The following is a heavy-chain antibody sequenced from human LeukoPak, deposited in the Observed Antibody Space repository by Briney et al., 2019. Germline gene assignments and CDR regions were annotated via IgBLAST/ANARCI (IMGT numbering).Heavy chain of an antibody. CDR1: GFTFSSYS. V-gene: IGHV3-23*01. D-gene: IGHD6-13*01. CDR3: ARCIAAAGSLDY. CDR2: ISNGGGTT. Sequence: GGSLRLSCAASGFTFSSYSMNWVRQAPGKGLEWVSTISNGGGTTYYADSVKGRFTISRDNSKNTLYLQMNSLRAEDTAVYYCARCIAAAGSLDYWGQGTLVTVSS. J-gene: IGHJ4*02.